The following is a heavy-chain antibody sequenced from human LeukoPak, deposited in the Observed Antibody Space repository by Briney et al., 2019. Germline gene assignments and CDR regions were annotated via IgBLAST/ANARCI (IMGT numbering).Heavy chain of an antibody. J-gene: IGHJ3*01. V-gene: IGHV4-59*08. Sequence: SETLSLTCTVSGGSISSYYWSWIRQSPGKGLEWIGYIYYIGSTNYNPSLKSRVTISVDTSKNQFSLKLSSVTAADTAVYYCARRPLWEGFDVWGQGTMVTVSS. D-gene: IGHD1-26*01. CDR2: IYYIGST. CDR1: GGSISSYY. CDR3: ARRPLWEGFDV.